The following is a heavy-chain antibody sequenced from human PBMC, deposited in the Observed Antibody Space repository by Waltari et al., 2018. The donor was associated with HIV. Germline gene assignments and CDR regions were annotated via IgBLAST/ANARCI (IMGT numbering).Heavy chain of an antibody. CDR2: INPISGGT. CDR3: TRIPKVGVYFDY. V-gene: IGHV1-2*06. D-gene: IGHD2-8*01. Sequence: QVQLVQSGAEVKKPGASVKVSCKASGYPFTGNYIHWVRQAPGQGLEWMGRINPISGGTDYAQKFQGRVTMTRDTSISTAYMELRRLRSDDTAVYFCTRIPKVGVYFDYWGQGTLVTVSS. CDR1: GYPFTGNY. J-gene: IGHJ4*02.